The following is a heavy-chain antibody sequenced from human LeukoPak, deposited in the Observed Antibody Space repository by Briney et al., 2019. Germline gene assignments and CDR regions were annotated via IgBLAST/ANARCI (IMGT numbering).Heavy chain of an antibody. D-gene: IGHD1-20*01. J-gene: IGHJ4*02. CDR2: IHHSGST. CDR3: ARVDRNWNYFDY. V-gene: IGHV4-39*07. Sequence: PSETLSLTCTVSGDSISSSNYYWAWIRQPPRKGLEWIGSIHHSGSTYYNPSLKSRVTISVDTSRNQFSLNLSSVTAADTAVYFCARVDRNWNYFDYWGQGTLVTASS. CDR1: GDSISSSNYY.